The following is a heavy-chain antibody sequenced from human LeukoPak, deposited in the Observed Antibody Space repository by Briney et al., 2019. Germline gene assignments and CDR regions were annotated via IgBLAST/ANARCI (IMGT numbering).Heavy chain of an antibody. CDR2: ISGSGGSA. CDR1: GFTFSSYA. CDR3: ANPFPHFGVVIGI. Sequence: GGSLRLSCAASGFTFSSYAMSWVRQAPGKGLEWVSAISGSGGSAYYADSVKGRFTISRDNSKNTLYLQMNSLRAEDTAVYYCANPFPHFGVVIGIWGQGTMVTVSS. J-gene: IGHJ3*02. V-gene: IGHV3-23*01. D-gene: IGHD3-3*01.